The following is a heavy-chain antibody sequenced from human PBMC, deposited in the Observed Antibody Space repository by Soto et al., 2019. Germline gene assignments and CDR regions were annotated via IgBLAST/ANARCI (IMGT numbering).Heavy chain of an antibody. CDR1: GFTFSSYG. V-gene: IGHV3-33*01. CDR3: ARDLGYCSGGSCYSGFFGMDV. Sequence: GGSLRLSCAASGFTFSSYGMHWVRQAPGKGLEWVAVIWYDGSNKYYADSVKGRFTISRDNAKNSLYLQMNSLRDEDTAVYYCARDLGYCSGGSCYSGFFGMDVWGQGTTVTVSS. CDR2: IWYDGSNK. J-gene: IGHJ6*02. D-gene: IGHD2-15*01.